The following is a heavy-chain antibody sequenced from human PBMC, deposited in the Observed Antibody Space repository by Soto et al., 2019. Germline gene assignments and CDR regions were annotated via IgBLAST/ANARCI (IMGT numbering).Heavy chain of an antibody. CDR3: VRIRYQLPSSVLWLDP. D-gene: IGHD3-16*01. CDR2: INHVGGT. J-gene: IGHJ5*02. Sequence: LSLTCAVSVGFLSESYLTWIRPPPGKGLEWIGEINHVGGTNYNPSLKSRVTMSVDTSQNQFSLRLISVTAADTAMYFCVRIRYQLPSSVLWLDPWGQGTPVTVSS. V-gene: IGHV4-34*01. CDR1: VGFLSESY.